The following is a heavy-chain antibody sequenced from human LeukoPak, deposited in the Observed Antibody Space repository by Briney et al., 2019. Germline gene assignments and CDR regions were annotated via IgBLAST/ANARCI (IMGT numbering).Heavy chain of an antibody. CDR2: IYTSGST. CDR3: ARDRSDSSSWSYYFDY. CDR1: GGSISSYY. V-gene: IGHV4-4*07. D-gene: IGHD6-13*01. J-gene: IGHJ4*02. Sequence: PSETLSLTCTVSGGSISSYYWSWIRQPAGKGLEWIGRIYTSGSTNYNPSLKSRVTMSVDTSKNQFSLKLSSVTAADTAVYYCARDRSDSSSWSYYFDYWGQGTLVTVSS.